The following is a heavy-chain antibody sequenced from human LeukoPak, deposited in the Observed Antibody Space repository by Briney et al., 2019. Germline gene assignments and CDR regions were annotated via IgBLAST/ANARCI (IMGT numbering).Heavy chain of an antibody. CDR3: ARDRRVGDYYDSSGYRGY. CDR2: ISAYNGNT. Sequence: ASVKVSCKASGYTFTSYGISWVRQAPGQGLEWMGWISAYNGNTNYAQKLQGRVTMTTDTSTSTAYMELRSLRSDDTAVYYCARDRRVGDYYDSSGYRGYWGQGTLVTVSS. J-gene: IGHJ4*02. D-gene: IGHD3-22*01. CDR1: GYTFTSYG. V-gene: IGHV1-18*01.